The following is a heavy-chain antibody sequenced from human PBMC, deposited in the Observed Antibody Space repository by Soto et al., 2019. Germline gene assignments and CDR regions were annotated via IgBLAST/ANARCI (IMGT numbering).Heavy chain of an antibody. J-gene: IGHJ4*02. D-gene: IGHD6-13*01. CDR1: GGSINSYY. CDR2: ICYSGST. Sequence: KPSETLSLTCTVSGGSINSYYWSWIRQPPGKGLEWIGYICYSGSTNYNPSLKSRVTISVDTSKNQFSLKLSSVTAADTAVYYCASYSSSWTGVAYWGQGTLVTVSS. V-gene: IGHV4-59*01. CDR3: ASYSSSWTGVAY.